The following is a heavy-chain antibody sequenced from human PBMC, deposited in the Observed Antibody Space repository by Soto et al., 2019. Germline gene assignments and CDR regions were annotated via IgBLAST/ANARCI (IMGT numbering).Heavy chain of an antibody. D-gene: IGHD1-26*01. CDR1: GGTFSSYA. CDR3: ARGVYSGSPRARRYFDY. V-gene: IGHV1-69*06. Sequence: QVQLVQSGAEVKKPGSSVKVSCKASGGTFSSYAISWVRQAPGQGLEWMGGIIPIFGTANYAQKFQGRVTITADKSTSTAYRELSSLRSEDTAVYYCARGVYSGSPRARRYFDYWGQGTLVTVSS. J-gene: IGHJ4*02. CDR2: IIPIFGTA.